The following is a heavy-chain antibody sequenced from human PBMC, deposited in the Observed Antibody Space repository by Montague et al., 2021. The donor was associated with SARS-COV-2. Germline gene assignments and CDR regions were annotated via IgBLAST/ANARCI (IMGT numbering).Heavy chain of an antibody. CDR3: ACLTLGSCSSNSRYSDWFDP. J-gene: IGHJ5*01. V-gene: IGHV4-34*01. D-gene: IGHD2-2*02. Sequence: SETLSLTCAVYGGSFSGYYWSWIRHPPGQGLEWIGEINHSGSTNSNPSLKIRVPISVATSTYQFSLKLSPVTAADTAVYYCACLTLGSCSSNSRYSDWFDPWGQGTLVTVSS. CDR2: INHSGST. CDR1: GGSFSGYY.